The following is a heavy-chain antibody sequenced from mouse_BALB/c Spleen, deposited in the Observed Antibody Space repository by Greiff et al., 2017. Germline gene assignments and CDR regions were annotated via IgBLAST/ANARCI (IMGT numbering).Heavy chain of an antibody. CDR3: AIGYSYAMDY. CDR1: GYTFTSYY. V-gene: IGHV1S56*01. D-gene: IGHD2-14*01. J-gene: IGHJ4*01. Sequence: QVQLQQSGPELVKPGASVRISCKASGYTFTSYYIHWVKQRPGQGLEWIGWIYPGNVNTKYNEKFKGKATLTADKSSSTAYMQLSSLTSEDSAVYFCAIGYSYAMDYWGQGTSVTVSS. CDR2: IYPGNVNT.